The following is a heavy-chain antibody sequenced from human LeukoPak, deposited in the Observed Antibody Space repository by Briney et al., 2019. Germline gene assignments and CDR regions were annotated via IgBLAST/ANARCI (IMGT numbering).Heavy chain of an antibody. Sequence: PSETLSLTCTVSGGSISSYYWSWIRQPPGKGLEWIGYIYYSGSTNYNPSLKSRVTISVDTSKNQFSLKLSSVTAADTAVYYCARRWDWAWAFDIWGQGTMVTVSS. CDR1: GGSISSYY. D-gene: IGHD3/OR15-3a*01. V-gene: IGHV4-59*08. J-gene: IGHJ3*02. CDR3: ARRWDWAWAFDI. CDR2: IYYSGST.